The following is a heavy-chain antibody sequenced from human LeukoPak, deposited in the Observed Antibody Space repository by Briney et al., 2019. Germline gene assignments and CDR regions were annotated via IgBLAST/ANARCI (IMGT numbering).Heavy chain of an antibody. V-gene: IGHV4-59*01. J-gene: IGHJ4*02. CDR1: GGSISSYY. CDR3: ASSPDYPTRRGGGYYFDY. CDR2: IYYSGST. Sequence: SETLSLTCTVSGGSISSYYWSWLRQPPGKGLEWIGYIYYSGSTNYNPSLKSRVTISVDTSKNQFSLKLSSVTAADTAVYYCASSPDYPTRRGGGYYFDYWGQGTLVTVSS. D-gene: IGHD4-11*01.